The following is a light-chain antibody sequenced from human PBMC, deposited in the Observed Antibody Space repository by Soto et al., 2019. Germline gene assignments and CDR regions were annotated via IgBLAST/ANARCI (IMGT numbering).Light chain of an antibody. CDR2: GAS. V-gene: IGKV3-20*01. CDR3: QHYVSSPYT. J-gene: IGKJ2*01. Sequence: EIVLTQSPGTLSLSPGERATLSCRASQSVSSNYLAWYQHQQKPGQAPRLLIYGASSRASGIPDRFSGSGSGTDFTLTISRLEPEDFAVYYCQHYVSSPYTFGQGTKLEIK. CDR1: QSVSSNY.